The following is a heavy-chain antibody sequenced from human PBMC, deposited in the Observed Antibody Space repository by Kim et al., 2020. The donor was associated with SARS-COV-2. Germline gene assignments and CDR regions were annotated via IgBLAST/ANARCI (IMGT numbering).Heavy chain of an antibody. J-gene: IGHJ4*02. Sequence: YVDAGKGRFTISRDNAKKSLYLQMNSLRAEDTAVYYCARDGGHDSPAAGDYWGQGTLVTVSS. V-gene: IGHV3-7*01. CDR3: ARDGGHDSPAAGDY. D-gene: IGHD6-13*01.